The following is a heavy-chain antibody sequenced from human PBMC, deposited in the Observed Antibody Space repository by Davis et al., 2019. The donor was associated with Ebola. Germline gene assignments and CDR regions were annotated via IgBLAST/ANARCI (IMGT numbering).Heavy chain of an antibody. CDR2: IIPIFGTA. CDR1: GGTFSSYA. D-gene: IGHD4-17*01. Sequence: SVKVSCKASGGTFSSYAISWVRQAPGQGLEWMGGIIPIFGTANYAQKFQGRVTITADESTSTAYMELSSLRSEDTAVYYCARDHATTVTDYYYYGMDVWGQGTTVTVSS. J-gene: IGHJ6*02. CDR3: ARDHATTVTDYYYYGMDV. V-gene: IGHV1-69*13.